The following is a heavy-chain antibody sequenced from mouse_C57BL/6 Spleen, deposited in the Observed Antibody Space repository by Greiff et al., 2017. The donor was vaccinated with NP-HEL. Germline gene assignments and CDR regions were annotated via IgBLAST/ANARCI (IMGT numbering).Heavy chain of an antibody. Sequence: VQLKESGPELVKPGDSVKISCKASGYSFTGYFMNWVMQSHGKSLEWIGRINPYNGDTFYNQKFKGKATLTVDKSSSTAHMELRSLTSEDSAVYYCARTGVYGNYLYWYFDVWGTGTTVTVSS. J-gene: IGHJ1*03. D-gene: IGHD2-1*01. V-gene: IGHV1-20*01. CDR1: GYSFTGYF. CDR3: ARTGVYGNYLYWYFDV. CDR2: INPYNGDT.